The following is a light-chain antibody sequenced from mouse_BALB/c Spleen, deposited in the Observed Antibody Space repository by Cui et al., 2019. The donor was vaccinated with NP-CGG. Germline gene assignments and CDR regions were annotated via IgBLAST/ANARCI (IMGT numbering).Light chain of an antibody. CDR2: GTN. V-gene: IGLV1*01. Sequence: QAAVTQESALTTSPGETVTFTCRSSTGAITTSNYANWVQEKPDHLFTGLIGGTNNRVPGVPARFSGSLIGDKAALTITGAQTEDEAIYFCALWYSNHWVFGGGTKLTVL. CDR1: TGAITTSNY. CDR3: ALWYSNHWV. J-gene: IGLJ1*01.